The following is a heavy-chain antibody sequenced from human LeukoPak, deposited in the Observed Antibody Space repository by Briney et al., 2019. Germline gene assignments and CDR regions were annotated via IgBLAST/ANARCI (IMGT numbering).Heavy chain of an antibody. Sequence: SETLSLTCTVSGGSISSSSYYWGWIRQPPGKGLEWIGSIYSGTTYYNPSLKSRVTISVDTSKSQFSRKLNSMTAADTAVYYCARHYYGSGIRGLAFDSWGQGILVTVSS. CDR1: GGSISSSSYY. CDR2: IYSGTT. CDR3: ARHYYGSGIRGLAFDS. J-gene: IGHJ4*02. D-gene: IGHD3-10*01. V-gene: IGHV4-39*01.